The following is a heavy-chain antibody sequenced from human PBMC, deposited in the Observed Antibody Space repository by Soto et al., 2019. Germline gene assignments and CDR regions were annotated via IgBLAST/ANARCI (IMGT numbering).Heavy chain of an antibody. D-gene: IGHD2-15*01. J-gene: IGHJ4*02. CDR2: IYHSGST. V-gene: IGHV4-4*02. CDR1: GGSISSSNW. CDR3: ARDRGSGGSSWGLDY. Sequence: PSETLSLTCAVSGGSISSSNWWSWVRQPPGKGLEWIGEIYHSGSTNYNSSLKSRVTISVDKSKNQFSLNLSSVTAADTAVYYCARDRGSGGSSWGLDYWGQGALVTVSS.